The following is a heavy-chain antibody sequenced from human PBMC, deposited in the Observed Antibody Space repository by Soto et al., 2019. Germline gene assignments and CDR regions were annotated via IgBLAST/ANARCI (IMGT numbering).Heavy chain of an antibody. Sequence: QVQLQESGPGLVKPSETLSLTCTVSGGSISFYYWSWIRQPPGKGLEWIGYINYSGSTNYNPSLKSRVTISADTSKNHISLKLSSVTAADTAVYYCAREANLPFDYWGQGTLVTVSS. CDR2: INYSGST. V-gene: IGHV4-59*01. CDR1: GGSISFYY. J-gene: IGHJ4*02. CDR3: AREANLPFDY.